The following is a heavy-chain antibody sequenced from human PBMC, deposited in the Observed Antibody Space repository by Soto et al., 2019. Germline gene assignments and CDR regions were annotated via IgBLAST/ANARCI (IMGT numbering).Heavy chain of an antibody. Sequence: DVQLVESGGGLVQPGGSLRLSCAAPGFTISSYWMSWVRQAPGKGLEWVANINEDGNKKYYVDSVKGRFTISRDDAKNSVHLQMNSLRVEDTAVYYCARALGASGSYWGQGALVTVSS. V-gene: IGHV3-7*04. CDR2: INEDGNKK. J-gene: IGHJ4*02. CDR3: ARALGASGSY. D-gene: IGHD3-10*01. CDR1: GFTISSYW.